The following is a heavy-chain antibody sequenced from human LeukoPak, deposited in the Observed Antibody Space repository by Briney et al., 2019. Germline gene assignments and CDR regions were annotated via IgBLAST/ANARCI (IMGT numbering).Heavy chain of an antibody. CDR1: GFTFSNYI. CDR3: ARDSGYGTYPYFFDY. D-gene: IGHD5-12*01. CDR2: ISSSGSAI. J-gene: IGHJ4*02. Sequence: GGSLRLSCAASGFTFSNYIMNWVRQAPGKGLEWVPYISSSGSAIYYTDSVKGRFTISRDNAKSSLYLQMNSLRDEDTAVYYCARDSGYGTYPYFFDYWGQGTLVTVSS. V-gene: IGHV3-48*02.